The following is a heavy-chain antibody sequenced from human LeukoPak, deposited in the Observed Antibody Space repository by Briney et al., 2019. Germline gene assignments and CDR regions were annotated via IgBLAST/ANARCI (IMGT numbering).Heavy chain of an antibody. J-gene: IGHJ4*02. CDR1: GFTFSSYA. D-gene: IGHD3-10*01. V-gene: IGHV3-23*01. CDR3: AKFGRSGSLWFRELPY. CDR2: ISGSGGST. Sequence: TGGSLRLSCAASGFTFSSYAMSWVRQAPGKGLEWVSAISGSGGSTYYADSVKGRFTISRDNSKNTLYLQMNSLRAEDTAVYYCAKFGRSGSLWFRELPYWGQGTLVTVSS.